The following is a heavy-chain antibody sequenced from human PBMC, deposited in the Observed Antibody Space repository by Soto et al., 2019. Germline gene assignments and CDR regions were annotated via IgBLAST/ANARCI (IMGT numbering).Heavy chain of an antibody. D-gene: IGHD1-26*01. J-gene: IGHJ4*02. CDR1: GFTFSSYA. V-gene: IGHV3-30-3*01. Sequence: QVQLVESGGGVVQPGRSLRLSCAASGFTFSSYAMHWVRQAPGKGLEWVAVISYDGSNKYYADSVKGRFTISRDNSRNTLYLQMNSLRAEDTAVYYCARDSPSWSSGYWGQGTLVTVSS. CDR2: ISYDGSNK. CDR3: ARDSPSWSSGY.